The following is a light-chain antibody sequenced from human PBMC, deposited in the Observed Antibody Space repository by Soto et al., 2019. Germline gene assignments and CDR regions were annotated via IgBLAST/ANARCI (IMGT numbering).Light chain of an antibody. CDR2: GAS. CDR1: QSVSSN. CDR3: QQRSNWYT. J-gene: IGKJ2*01. Sequence: EIVMTQSPASLSVSPGERATLSCRASQSVSSNLAWYQQKPGQAPRLLIYGASTRATGIPARFSGSGSGTEFTLTISSLQSEDFAVYYCQQRSNWYTFGQGT. V-gene: IGKV3-15*01.